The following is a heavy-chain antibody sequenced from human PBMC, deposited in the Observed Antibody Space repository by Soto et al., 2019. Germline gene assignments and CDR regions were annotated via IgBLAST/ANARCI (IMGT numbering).Heavy chain of an antibody. CDR1: GFTFSSYS. CDR2: ISSSSSYI. V-gene: IGHV3-21*01. CDR3: ARARTPVLRFLEG. J-gene: IGHJ4*02. D-gene: IGHD3-3*01. Sequence: GGSLRLSCAASGFTFSSYSMNWVRQAPGKGLEWVSSISSSSSYIYYADSVKGRFTIARDKAKNSLYLQMNSLRAEDTAVYYCARARTPVLRFLEGWGQGTLVTVSS.